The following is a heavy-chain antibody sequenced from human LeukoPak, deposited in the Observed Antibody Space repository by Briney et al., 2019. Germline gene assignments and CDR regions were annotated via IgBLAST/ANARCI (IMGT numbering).Heavy chain of an antibody. CDR2: IYHSGST. V-gene: IGHV4-30-2*01. CDR3: ARVAPAIPYYYGSIDY. D-gene: IGHD3-10*01. CDR1: GGSISSGGYS. J-gene: IGHJ4*02. Sequence: SQTLSLTCAVSGGSISSGGYSWSWIRQPPGKGLEWIGYIYHSGSTYYNPSLKSRLTISVDRSKNQFSLKLSSVTAADTAVYYCARVAPAIPYYYGSIDYWGQGTLVTVSS.